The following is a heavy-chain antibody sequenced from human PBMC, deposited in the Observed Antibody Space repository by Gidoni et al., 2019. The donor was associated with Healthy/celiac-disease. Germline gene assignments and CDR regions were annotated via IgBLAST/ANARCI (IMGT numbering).Heavy chain of an antibody. CDR1: GGSISSSSYY. D-gene: IGHD1-26*01. CDR2: IYYSGST. J-gene: IGHJ4*02. V-gene: IGHV4-39*01. CDR3: ARQGACYYFDY. Sequence: QLQLQESGPGLVKPSETLSLTCTVSGGSISSSSYYWGWIRQPPGKGLEWIGSIYYSGSTYYNPSLKSRVTISVDTSKNQFSLKLSSVTAADTAVYYCARQGACYYFDYWGQGTLVTVSS.